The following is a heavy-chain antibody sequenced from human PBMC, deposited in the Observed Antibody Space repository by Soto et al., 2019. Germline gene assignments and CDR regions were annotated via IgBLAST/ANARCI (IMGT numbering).Heavy chain of an antibody. J-gene: IGHJ6*02. CDR1: GYTFTSYG. CDR2: INAGNGNT. Sequence: GASVKVSCKASGYTFTSYGMHWVRQAPGQRLEWMGWINAGNGNTKYSQKFQGRVTITRDKSTSTAYMELSSLRSEDTAVYYCARERVGLTPDYGDYGLEYGMDVWGQGTTVTVSS. CDR3: ARERVGLTPDYGDYGLEYGMDV. D-gene: IGHD4-17*01. V-gene: IGHV1-3*01.